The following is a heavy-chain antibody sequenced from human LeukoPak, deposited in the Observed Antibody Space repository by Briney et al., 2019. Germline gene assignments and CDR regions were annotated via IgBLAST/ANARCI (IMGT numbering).Heavy chain of an antibody. CDR1: GYSISSGYY. CDR2: IYHSGST. Sequence: SETLSLTCAVSGYSISSGYYWGWIRQPPGKGLGWIGSIYHSGSTYYNPSLKSRVTISVDTSKNQFSLKLSSVTAADTAVYYCAKSTEVLRYFDWLLSPFDYWGQGTLVTVSS. J-gene: IGHJ4*02. D-gene: IGHD3-9*01. CDR3: AKSTEVLRYFDWLLSPFDY. V-gene: IGHV4-38-2*01.